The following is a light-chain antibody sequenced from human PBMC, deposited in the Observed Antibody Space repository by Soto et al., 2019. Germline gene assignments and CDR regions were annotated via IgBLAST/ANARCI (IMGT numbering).Light chain of an antibody. CDR2: GAS. J-gene: IGKJ4*01. Sequence: EVVLTQSPAILSLSPGETATLSCRAGQPIRNDLGWYQQRPGQAPRLLIYGASNRATGIPDRFSGSGSGTDFTLTITLLAPEDFAIYYCQQRAVWPLSFGGGTKV. V-gene: IGKV3-11*01. CDR3: QQRAVWPLS. CDR1: QPIRND.